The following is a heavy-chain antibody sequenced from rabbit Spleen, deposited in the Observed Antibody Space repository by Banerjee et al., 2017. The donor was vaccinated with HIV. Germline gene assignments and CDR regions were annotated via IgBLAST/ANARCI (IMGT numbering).Heavy chain of an antibody. D-gene: IGHD5-1*01. CDR2: VNSGSGGA. CDR1: GFSFSSSYF. CDR3: ARSANSVGGVAAV. V-gene: IGHV1S45*01. J-gene: IGHJ3*01. Sequence: QEQLVESGGGLVQPEGSLTLTCTASGFSFSSSYFMCWVRQAPGKGLEWIACVNSGSGGANYASWAKGRFTVSKASSTTVTLQMTSLTAADTATYFCARSANSVGGVAAVWGPGTLVTVS.